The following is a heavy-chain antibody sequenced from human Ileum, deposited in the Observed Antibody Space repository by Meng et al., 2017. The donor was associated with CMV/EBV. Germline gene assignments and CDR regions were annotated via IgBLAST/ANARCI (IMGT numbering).Heavy chain of an antibody. J-gene: IGHJ4*02. CDR2: IYTSGTT. CDR3: ARNYGSGNWNFFHY. Sequence: QVQLVAAGPVLGQASETLSRTCYVSGGSISNYYWSWIRQPAGKGLEWIAQIYTSGTTNYNPSLKSRVTMSVDTSRNQFSLKLTSVTAADTAVYYCARNYGSGNWNFFHYWGQGTLVTVSS. D-gene: IGHD3-10*01. CDR1: GGSISNYY. V-gene: IGHV4-4*07.